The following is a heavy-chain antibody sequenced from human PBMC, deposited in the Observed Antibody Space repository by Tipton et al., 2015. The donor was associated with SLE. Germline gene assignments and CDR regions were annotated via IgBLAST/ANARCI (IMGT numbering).Heavy chain of an antibody. Sequence: SLRLSCAASGFTFGSPFSTYGMHWVRQAPGKGLEWLAFIRFDGSHKYYADAVKGRFTISRDNSKNTLYLQMSGLRGEDTALYYCAKDRLQYDFWSGYSEGDYVMDVWGQGTTVTVSS. D-gene: IGHD3-3*01. CDR3: AKDRLQYDFWSGYSEGDYVMDV. J-gene: IGHJ6*02. CDR1: GFTFGSPFSTYG. V-gene: IGHV3-30*02. CDR2: IRFDGSHK.